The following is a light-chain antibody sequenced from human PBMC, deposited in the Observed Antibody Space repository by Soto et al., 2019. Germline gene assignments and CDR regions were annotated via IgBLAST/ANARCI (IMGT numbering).Light chain of an antibody. Sequence: DIVMTQSPDSLAVSLGERATINCKSSQSFLYSTNNKNYLAWYQQKPGQPPKLLIYWASARESGVPDRFSGSGSGTDFTLTISSLQAEDVAVYYCQQYYSTPWTCGQGTKVEIK. CDR3: QQYYSTPWT. V-gene: IGKV4-1*01. J-gene: IGKJ1*01. CDR1: QSFLYSTNNKNY. CDR2: WAS.